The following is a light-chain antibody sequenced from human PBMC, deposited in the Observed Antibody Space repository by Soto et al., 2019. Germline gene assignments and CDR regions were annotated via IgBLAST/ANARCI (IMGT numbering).Light chain of an antibody. Sequence: EILMTQSPATLSVSPGERATISCRASQSISSSLAWYQQKPGQAPRLLIYGASTWSTAIPARFSGSGSGTEASLTIISLQSEEFAVSYCQQEHSWPPLTFGGGTKVEIK. J-gene: IGKJ4*01. CDR2: GAS. CDR1: QSISSS. CDR3: QQEHSWPPLT. V-gene: IGKV3-15*01.